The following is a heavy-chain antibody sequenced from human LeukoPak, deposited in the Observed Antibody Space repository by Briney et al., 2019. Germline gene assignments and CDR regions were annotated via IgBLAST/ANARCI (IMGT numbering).Heavy chain of an antibody. CDR3: ARPYCHSTNCYKFDAFDS. J-gene: IGHJ3*02. Sequence: KPSQTLSLTCTVSGDSVSSGSNYWSWIRQPAGKGLEWIGRIYNSWTTNYNPSLKSRVTISVDTSKNQFSLKLSSVTAADTAVYYCARPYCHSTNCYKFDAFDSWGQGTMVTVSS. CDR1: GDSVSSGSNY. CDR2: IYNSWTT. V-gene: IGHV4-61*02. D-gene: IGHD2-2*02.